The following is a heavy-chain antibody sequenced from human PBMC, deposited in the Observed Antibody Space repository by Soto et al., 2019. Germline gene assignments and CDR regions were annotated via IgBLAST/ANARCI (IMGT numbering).Heavy chain of an antibody. CDR1: GFTFSDYY. V-gene: IGHV3-11*01. CDR3: ARDQEYYYDSSGYPPADY. CDR2: ISSSGSTI. J-gene: IGHJ4*02. D-gene: IGHD3-22*01. Sequence: GSLRLSCAASGFTFSDYYMSWIRQAPGKGLEWVSYISSSGSTIYYADSVKGRFTISRDNAKNSLYLQMNSLRAEDTAVYYCARDQEYYYDSSGYPPADYWGQGTLVTVS.